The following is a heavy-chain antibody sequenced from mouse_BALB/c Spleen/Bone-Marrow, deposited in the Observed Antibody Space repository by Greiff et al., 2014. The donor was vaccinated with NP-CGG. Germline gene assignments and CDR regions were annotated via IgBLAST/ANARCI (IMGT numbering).Heavy chain of an antibody. J-gene: IGHJ3*01. Sequence: VQLQQSGPELVKPGASVKISCKTSGYTFTESTMNWVKQSHGKSLEWIGGINPNNGATGYNQKFKGKATLTVDKSSSTAYLELRSLTSDDSAVYYCARRDYGPAWFTYWGQGTLVTVSA. CDR3: ARRDYGPAWFTY. V-gene: IGHV1-18*01. D-gene: IGHD1-1*01. CDR1: GYTFTEST. CDR2: INPNNGAT.